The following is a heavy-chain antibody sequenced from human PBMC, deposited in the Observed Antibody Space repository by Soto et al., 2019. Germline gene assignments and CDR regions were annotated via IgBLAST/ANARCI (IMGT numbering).Heavy chain of an antibody. CDR2: LYHIGST. V-gene: IGHV4-38-2*01. CDR3: RSSTSCYDESCVDV. J-gene: IGHJ6*02. D-gene: IGHD2-2*01. CDR1: GYSISSGNY. Sequence: SETLSLTCAVSGYSISSGNYWAWIRQPPGRGLEWIGSLYHIGSTHYNTSLKSRVTISVDTSKNHFSLELSSVTAADTAIYYCRSSTSCYDESCVDVWGQGTMVTV.